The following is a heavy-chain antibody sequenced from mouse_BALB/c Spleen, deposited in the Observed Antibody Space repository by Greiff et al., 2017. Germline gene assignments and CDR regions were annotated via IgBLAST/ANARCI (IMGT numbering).Heavy chain of an antibody. CDR3: ARRYGNFYFDY. CDR1: GFTFTNFW. D-gene: IGHD2-10*02. Sequence: VQLLQSGAGLVRPGASVKISCKASGFTFTNFWLGWVQQRPGQGLEWIGDIQPGGGYTNYTETFKGNATLTADTSSSTAYMQLSSLTSEDSAVYCYARRYGNFYFDYWGQGTTLTVSS. CDR2: IQPGGGYT. V-gene: IGHV1-63*02. J-gene: IGHJ2*01.